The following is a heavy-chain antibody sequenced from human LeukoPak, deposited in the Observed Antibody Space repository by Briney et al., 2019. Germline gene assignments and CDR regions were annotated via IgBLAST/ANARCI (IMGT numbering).Heavy chain of an antibody. CDR3: ARDHYGSASYKAYFDY. CDR2: VYSSGAT. J-gene: IGHJ4*01. CDR1: DASVTTYS. V-gene: IGHV4-4*07. Sequence: NSSETLSLTCTVSDASVTTYSWSWLRQPAGKGLEWIGRVYSSGATKYNPSLKSRVTISADTSKNQFSPKLPSVTAADTAVYYCARDHYGSASYKAYFDYWGHGIQVTVSS. D-gene: IGHD3-10*01.